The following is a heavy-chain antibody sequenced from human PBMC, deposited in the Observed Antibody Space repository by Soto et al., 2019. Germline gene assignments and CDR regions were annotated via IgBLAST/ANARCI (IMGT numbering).Heavy chain of an antibody. CDR1: GGSISSSSYY. CDR3: ARQDPWDYGDGGY. D-gene: IGHD4-17*01. Sequence: QLQLQESGPGLVKPSETLSLTCTVSGGSISSSSYYWGWIRQPPGKGLEWIGSIYYSGSTYYNPSLKSRVTISVDTSKNQFSLKLSSVTAADTAVYYCARQDPWDYGDGGYWGQGTLVTVSS. V-gene: IGHV4-39*01. J-gene: IGHJ4*02. CDR2: IYYSGST.